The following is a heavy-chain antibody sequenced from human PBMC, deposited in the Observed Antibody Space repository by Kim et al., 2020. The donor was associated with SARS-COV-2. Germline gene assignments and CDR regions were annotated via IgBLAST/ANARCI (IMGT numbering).Heavy chain of an antibody. D-gene: IGHD3-22*01. CDR3: ARDAIPEYYDSSGTAHY. CDR2: NNAGNGKP. J-gene: IGHJ4*02. Sequence: ASVKVSCKASGYTFTSYALHWVRQAPGQRLEWTGWNNAGNGKPKYSQKFQGRVTITRDTSASTAYMELSSLTSEDTALFYCARDAIPEYYDSSGTAHYWGQKNVVALSS. V-gene: IGHV1-3*01. CDR1: GYTFTSYA.